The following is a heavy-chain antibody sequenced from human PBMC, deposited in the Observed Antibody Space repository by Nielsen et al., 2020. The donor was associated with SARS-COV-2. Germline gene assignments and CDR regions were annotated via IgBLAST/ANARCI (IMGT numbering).Heavy chain of an antibody. V-gene: IGHV4-59*12. CDR3: ASGYSSSWYVDY. CDR1: GGSISSYY. Sequence: SETLSLTCTVSGGSISSYYWSWIRQPPGKGLEWIGYIYYSGSTYYNPSLKSRVTISVDTSKNQFSLKLSSVTAADTAVYYCASGYSSSWYVDYWGQGTLVTVSS. CDR2: IYYSGST. D-gene: IGHD6-13*01. J-gene: IGHJ4*02.